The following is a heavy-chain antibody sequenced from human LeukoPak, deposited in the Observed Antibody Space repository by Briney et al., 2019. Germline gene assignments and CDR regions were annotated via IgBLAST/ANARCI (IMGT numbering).Heavy chain of an antibody. J-gene: IGHJ5*02. Sequence: PGGSLRLSCAASGFTFSSYSMNWVRQAPGKEPEWVANIEEDGSEKYYVDSVRGRFTISRDNARNSLYLHMDSLRAEDTAVYYCARNWYYYDGSGLYAWSDPWGQGTLVTVSS. CDR2: IEEDGSEK. V-gene: IGHV3-7*01. D-gene: IGHD3-22*01. CDR1: GFTFSSYS. CDR3: ARNWYYYDGSGLYAWSDP.